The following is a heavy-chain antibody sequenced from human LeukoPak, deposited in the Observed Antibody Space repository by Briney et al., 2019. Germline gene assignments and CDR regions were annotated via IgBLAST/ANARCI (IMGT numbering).Heavy chain of an antibody. V-gene: IGHV1-18*03. J-gene: IGHJ5*02. D-gene: IGHD2-15*01. CDR2: ISAYNGNT. Sequence: ASVKVSCKASGYTFTTYGISWVRQAPGQGLEWMGWISAYNGNTKYAQNLQGRVTMTTDISTNTVYMELRSLRSDDMAVYYCARAEYCSGDTCYSGWSDPWGQGTLVTVSS. CDR1: GYTFTTYG. CDR3: ARAEYCSGDTCYSGWSDP.